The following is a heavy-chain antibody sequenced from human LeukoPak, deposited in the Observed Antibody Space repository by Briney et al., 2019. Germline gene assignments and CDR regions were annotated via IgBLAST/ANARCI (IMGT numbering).Heavy chain of an antibody. CDR1: GFTFSSYE. CDR3: AGGNSIVGASDY. CDR2: ISSSGSTI. V-gene: IGHV3-48*03. Sequence: GGSLTLSCAASGFTFSSYEMNWVRQAPGKGLEWVSYISSSGSTIYYADSVKGRFTISRDNAKNSLYLQMNSLRAEDTAVYYCAGGNSIVGASDYWGQGTLVTVSS. J-gene: IGHJ4*02. D-gene: IGHD1-26*01.